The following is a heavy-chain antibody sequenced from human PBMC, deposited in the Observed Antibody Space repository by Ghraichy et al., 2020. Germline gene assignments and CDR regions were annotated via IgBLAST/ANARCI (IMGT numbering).Heavy chain of an antibody. CDR1: GFTFSSYA. CDR3: AKAPGIYCSGGRCYFQH. Sequence: GGSLRLSCAASGFTFSSYAMSWVRQAPGKGLEWVSAISGSGGSTYYADSVKGRFTISRDNSKNTLYLQMNSLRAEDTAVYYCAKAPGIYCSGGRCYFQHWGEGTLVTVSS. J-gene: IGHJ1*01. V-gene: IGHV3-23*01. CDR2: ISGSGGST. D-gene: IGHD2-15*01.